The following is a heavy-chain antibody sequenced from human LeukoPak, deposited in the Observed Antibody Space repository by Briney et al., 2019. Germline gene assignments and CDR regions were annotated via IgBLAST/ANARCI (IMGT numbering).Heavy chain of an antibody. CDR2: INPYSGGT. CDR3: ARIRGGNNYHFDY. CDR1: GYTFTDYY. D-gene: IGHD1-26*01. Sequence: ASVKVSCKASGYTFTDYYMHWVRQAPGQGLEWMGWINPYSGGTNYAQNFQGRVTMTRDTSISTGYMELSRLGSDDTAVYYCARIRGGNNYHFDYWGQGALVTVSS. J-gene: IGHJ4*02. V-gene: IGHV1-2*02.